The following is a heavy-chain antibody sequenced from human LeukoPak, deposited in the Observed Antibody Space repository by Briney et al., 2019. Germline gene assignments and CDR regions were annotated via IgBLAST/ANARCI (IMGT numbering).Heavy chain of an antibody. V-gene: IGHV4-30-4*08. CDR3: ARADVLRFLEWLVAFDI. J-gene: IGHJ3*02. CDR1: GGSISSGDYY. D-gene: IGHD3-3*01. Sequence: PWETLSLTCSVSGGSISSGDYYWSWIRQPPGKGLEWVGYIYYSGSTYYNPSLKSRVTISVDTSKNQFSLKLSSVTAADTAVYYCARADVLRFLEWLVAFDIWGQGTMVTVSS. CDR2: IYYSGST.